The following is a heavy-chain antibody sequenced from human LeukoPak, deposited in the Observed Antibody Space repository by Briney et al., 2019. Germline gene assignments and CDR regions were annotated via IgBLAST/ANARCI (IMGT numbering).Heavy chain of an antibody. J-gene: IGHJ5*02. Sequence: GGSLRLSCGASGFTFNTYNMNWVRQAPGMGLEWVSSITSSIYIYYADSVKGRFTISRDNAKNSLYLQMNSLRAEDTAVYYCARGSEVVAAANNWFDPWGQGTLVTVSS. V-gene: IGHV3-21*01. CDR3: ARGSEVVAAANNWFDP. CDR1: GFTFNTYN. CDR2: ITSSIYI. D-gene: IGHD2-2*01.